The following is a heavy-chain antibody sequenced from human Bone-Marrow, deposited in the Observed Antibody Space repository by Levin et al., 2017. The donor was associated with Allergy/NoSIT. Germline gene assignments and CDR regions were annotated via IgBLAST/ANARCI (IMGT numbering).Heavy chain of an antibody. CDR2: IYYSGST. Sequence: SQTLSLTCTVSGGSISSYYWSWIRQPPGKGLEWIGYIYYSGSTNYNPSLKSRVTISVDTSKNQFSLKLSSVTAADTAVYYCAREAARYTFDIWGQGTMVTVSS. CDR1: GGSISSYY. J-gene: IGHJ3*02. CDR3: AREAARYTFDI. V-gene: IGHV4-59*01. D-gene: IGHD6-6*01.